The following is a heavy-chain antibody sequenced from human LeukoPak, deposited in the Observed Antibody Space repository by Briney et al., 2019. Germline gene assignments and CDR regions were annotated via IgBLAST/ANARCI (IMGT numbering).Heavy chain of an antibody. J-gene: IGHJ4*02. CDR1: GFTFSSYG. CDR2: ISYDGSNK. V-gene: IGHV3-30*18. D-gene: IGHD6-19*01. Sequence: PGRSLRLSCAASGFTFSSYGMHWVRPAPGKGLEWVAVISYDGSNKYYADSVKGRFTISRDNSKNTLYLQMNSLRAEDTAVYYCAKDQDWYSSGWFAAGYWGQGTLVTVSS. CDR3: AKDQDWYSSGWFAAGY.